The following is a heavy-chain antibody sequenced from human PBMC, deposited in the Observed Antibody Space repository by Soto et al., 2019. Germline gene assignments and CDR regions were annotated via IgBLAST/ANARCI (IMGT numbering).Heavy chain of an antibody. CDR1: GYTFTGYY. CDR3: ARVAYGDYEEAYYGMDV. J-gene: IGHJ6*02. CDR2: INPNSGGT. Sequence: ASVKVSCKASGYTFTGYYMHWVRQAPGQGLEWMGRINPNSGGTNYAQKFQGWVTMTRDTSISTAYMELSRLRSDDTAVYYCARVAYGDYEEAYYGMDVWGQGTTVTVSS. V-gene: IGHV1-2*04. D-gene: IGHD4-17*01.